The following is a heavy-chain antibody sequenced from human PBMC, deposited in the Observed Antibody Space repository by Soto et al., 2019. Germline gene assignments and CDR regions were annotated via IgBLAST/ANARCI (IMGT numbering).Heavy chain of an antibody. CDR1: GDSITNEGYY. D-gene: IGHD3-3*01. CDR3: ARRRLRFLQWSCN. Sequence: PSETLSLTCTVSGDSITNEGYYWSWIRQHPGKGLEWIGYIQNSGGTYYNPSLKSRVTISVDTSRNRLSLKLSSVTAADTAVYYCARRRLRFLQWSCNWCPGTLVPVSS. V-gene: IGHV4-31*03. CDR2: IQNSGGT. J-gene: IGHJ4*02.